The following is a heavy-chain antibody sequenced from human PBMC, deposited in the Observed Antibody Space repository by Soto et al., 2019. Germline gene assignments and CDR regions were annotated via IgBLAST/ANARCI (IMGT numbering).Heavy chain of an antibody. V-gene: IGHV1-46*03. CDR1: GDTFTNYY. CDR2: INPSVGST. Sequence: QVQLVQSGSEVKKPGASVKVSCKAPGDTFTNYYMHWVRQAPGQGPEWMGIINPSVGSTRYAQQFQGRVTMTRDTSTSTVYMELSSLRSEDTAVYYCTRAEPNGDDSFFDHWGQGTLVTVSS. D-gene: IGHD5-12*01. CDR3: TRAEPNGDDSFFDH. J-gene: IGHJ4*02.